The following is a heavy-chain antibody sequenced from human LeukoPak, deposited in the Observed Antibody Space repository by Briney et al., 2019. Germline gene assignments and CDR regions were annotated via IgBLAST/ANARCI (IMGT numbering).Heavy chain of an antibody. CDR3: ARSIVYGDPAY. CDR2: IKRDGSAK. CDR1: GFTFNNYW. Sequence: PGGSLRLSCVASGFTFNNYWMSWVRQAPGKGLEWVANIKRDGSAKYYVDSVKGRFTISRDNAKNSLYLQMNSLRAEDTAVYYCARSIVYGDPAYWGQGTLVTVSS. D-gene: IGHD4-17*01. V-gene: IGHV3-7*01. J-gene: IGHJ4*02.